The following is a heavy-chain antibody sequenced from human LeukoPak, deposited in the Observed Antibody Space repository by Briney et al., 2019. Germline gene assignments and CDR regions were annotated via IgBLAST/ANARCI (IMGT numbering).Heavy chain of an antibody. V-gene: IGHV4-4*02. D-gene: IGHD6-19*01. CDR1: GGSISTNNW. CDR2: VYHSGST. CDR3: ARGMAVADANWFDP. J-gene: IGHJ5*02. Sequence: PSETLSLTRAVSGGSISTNNWWSWVRRPPGKGLEWIGEVYHSGSTNYNTSLKSRVSILVDKARNQFSLNLRSVTAADTAVYFCARGMAVADANWFDPWGQGTLVTVSS.